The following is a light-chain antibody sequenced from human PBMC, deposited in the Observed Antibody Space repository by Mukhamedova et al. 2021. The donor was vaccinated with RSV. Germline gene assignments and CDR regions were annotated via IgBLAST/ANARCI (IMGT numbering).Light chain of an antibody. CDR2: KSS. CDR3: QKYDTYPLT. V-gene: IGKV1-5*03. J-gene: IGKJ4*01. Sequence: WYQRRVHGKAPKLLIYKSSYLQSGVPSRFSGSGSGTEFTLTISSLQPDDSATYYCQKYDTYPLTFGGGTMVEIK.